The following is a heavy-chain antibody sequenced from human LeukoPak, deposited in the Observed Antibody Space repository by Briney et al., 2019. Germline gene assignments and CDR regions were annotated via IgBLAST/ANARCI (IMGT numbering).Heavy chain of an antibody. CDR1: GFTFSSYW. J-gene: IGHJ3*02. V-gene: IGHV3-74*01. Sequence: RGSLRLSCAASGFTFSSYWMHWVRQAPGKGLVWVSRINSDGSSTSYADSVKGRFTISRDNAKNTLYLQMNSLRAEDTAVYYCARAVVVVAGRGAFDIWGQGTMVTVSS. CDR3: ARAVVVVAGRGAFDI. CDR2: INSDGSST. D-gene: IGHD2-21*01.